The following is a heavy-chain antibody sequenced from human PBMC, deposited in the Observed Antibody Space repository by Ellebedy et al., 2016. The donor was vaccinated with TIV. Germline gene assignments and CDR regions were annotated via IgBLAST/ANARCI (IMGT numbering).Heavy chain of an antibody. Sequence: GESLKISXAASGFTFSSYSMNWVRQAPGKGLEWVSYISSSSSTIYYADSVKGRFTISRDNAKNSLYLQMNSLRAEDTAVYYCARDFVNPWGQGTLVTVSS. V-gene: IGHV3-48*04. D-gene: IGHD2/OR15-2a*01. CDR2: ISSSSSTI. CDR1: GFTFSSYS. J-gene: IGHJ5*02. CDR3: ARDFVNP.